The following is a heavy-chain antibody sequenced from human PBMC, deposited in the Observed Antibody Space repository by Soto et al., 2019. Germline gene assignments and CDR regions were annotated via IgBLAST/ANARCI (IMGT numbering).Heavy chain of an antibody. Sequence: QVQLVESGGGVVQPGRSLRLSCAASGFTFSSYGMHWFRQAPGKGLERVAVIWYDGSNKYYADSVKGRFTISRDNSKNTLYLQMNSLRAEDTAVYYCARDSTTVNRYFQHWGQGTLVTVSS. D-gene: IGHD4-17*01. V-gene: IGHV3-33*01. CDR1: GFTFSSYG. J-gene: IGHJ1*01. CDR3: ARDSTTVNRYFQH. CDR2: IWYDGSNK.